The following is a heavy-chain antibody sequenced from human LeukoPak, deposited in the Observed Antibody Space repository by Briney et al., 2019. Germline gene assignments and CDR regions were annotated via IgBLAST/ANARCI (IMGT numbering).Heavy chain of an antibody. CDR3: AKGLYGSGSYFDY. Sequence: PGRSLRLSCAASGFTFSTYGMHWVRQAPGKGLEWVAVIWYDGSNKFYADSVKGRFTISRDNSKNTLYLQMNSLRAEDTAVYYCAKGLYGSGSYFDYWGQGTLVTVSS. CDR2: IWYDGSNK. V-gene: IGHV3-33*06. D-gene: IGHD3-10*01. CDR1: GFTFSTYG. J-gene: IGHJ4*02.